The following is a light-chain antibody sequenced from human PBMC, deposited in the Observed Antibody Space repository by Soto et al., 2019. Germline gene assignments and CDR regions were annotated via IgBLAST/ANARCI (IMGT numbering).Light chain of an antibody. V-gene: IGKV1-39*01. CDR1: QSISNY. CDR3: QQTYGAPLT. CDR2: GAS. J-gene: IGKJ4*01. Sequence: DIQMTQSPFSLPASVGDRVNITCRASQSISNYLNWYQQKPGRAPSLLIHGASSLQGGVPSRFSGSGSGTDFTLTISSLKPEDFATYYCQQTYGAPLTFSGGTKVEI.